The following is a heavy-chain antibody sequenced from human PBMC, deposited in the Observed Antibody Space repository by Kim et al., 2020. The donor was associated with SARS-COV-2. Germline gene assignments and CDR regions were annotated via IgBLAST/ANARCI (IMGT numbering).Heavy chain of an antibody. V-gene: IGHV3-23*01. CDR1: GFTFSAYS. J-gene: IGHJ3*01. Sequence: GGSLRLSCAASGFTFSAYSMGWVRQAPGKGLEWVSCIRSSDSTTYYADSVKGRFVVSRDNSENMLYLQMNGLGAEDTALYYCAKDIKAYSGLWFDAF. CDR3: AKDIKAYSGLWFDAF. D-gene: IGHD1-26*01. CDR2: IRSSDSTT.